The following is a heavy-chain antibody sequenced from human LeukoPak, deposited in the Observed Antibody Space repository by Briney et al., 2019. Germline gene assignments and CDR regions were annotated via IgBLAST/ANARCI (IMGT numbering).Heavy chain of an antibody. D-gene: IGHD6-19*01. CDR2: ISYDGSNK. J-gene: IGHJ4*02. CDR3: AKGGRTVAD. Sequence: GGSLRLSCAASGFTFSSYGMHWVRQAPGKGLEWVAVISYDGSNKYYADSVKGRFTISRDNSKNTLYLQMNSLRAEDTAVYYCAKGGRTVADWGQGTLVTVSS. V-gene: IGHV3-30*18. CDR1: GFTFSSYG.